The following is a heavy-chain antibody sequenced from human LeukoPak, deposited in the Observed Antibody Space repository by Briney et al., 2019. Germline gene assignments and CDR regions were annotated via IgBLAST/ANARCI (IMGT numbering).Heavy chain of an antibody. CDR2: ISACNGNT. V-gene: IGHV1-18*01. J-gene: IGHJ4*02. CDR1: GYTFTSYG. Sequence: ASVKVSCKASGYTFTSYGISWVRQAPGQGLEWMGWISACNGNTNYAQKLQGRVTMTTDTSTSTAYMELRSLRSDDTAVYYCARDRRWLQLALFDYWGQGTLVTVSS. D-gene: IGHD5-24*01. CDR3: ARDRRWLQLALFDY.